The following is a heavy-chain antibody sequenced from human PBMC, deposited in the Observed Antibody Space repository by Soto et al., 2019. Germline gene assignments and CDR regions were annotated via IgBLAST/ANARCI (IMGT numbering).Heavy chain of an antibody. CDR3: AKDPCVCSGGSCYCHYYGMDV. CDR2: ISGSGGST. V-gene: IGHV3-23*01. CDR1: GFTFSSYA. D-gene: IGHD2-15*01. J-gene: IGHJ6*02. Sequence: GGSLRLSCAASGFTFSSYAMSWVRQAPGKGLEWVSVISGSGGSTDYADSVKGRFTISRDNSKNTLYLQMNSLRAEDTAVYYCAKDPCVCSGGSCYCHYYGMDVWGQGTTVTVSS.